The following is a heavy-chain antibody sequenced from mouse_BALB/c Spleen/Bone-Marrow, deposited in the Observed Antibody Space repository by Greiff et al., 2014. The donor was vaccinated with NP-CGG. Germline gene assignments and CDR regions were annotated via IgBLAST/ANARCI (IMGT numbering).Heavy chain of an antibody. J-gene: IGHJ2*01. CDR1: GYAFTNYW. Sequence: VQLQQSGTELVRPGTSVKISCKASGYAFTNYWLGWVKQRPGHGLEWIGNIYPGSGNTYYNEKFKGKVTLTADKSSSTAYMQLSSLTSEDSAVYYCARRRSLDYWGQGTTLTVSS. CDR3: ARRRSLDY. CDR2: IYPGSGNT. V-gene: IGHV1-63*01.